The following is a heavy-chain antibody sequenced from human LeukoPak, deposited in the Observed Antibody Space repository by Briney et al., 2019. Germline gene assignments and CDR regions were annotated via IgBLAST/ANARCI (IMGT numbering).Heavy chain of an antibody. CDR3: ARRDKTAAGFYFDS. CDR2: ISTSSSYI. CDR1: GFKFKDYY. Sequence: AGGSLRLSCAASGFKFKDYYMNWIRQAPGKGLEWVSSISTSSSYIYYADSVKGRFTISRDNAKNSLYLQMNSLRAEDTAVYYCARRDKTAAGFYFDSWGQGTLVTVSS. V-gene: IGHV3-21*01. D-gene: IGHD6-13*01. J-gene: IGHJ4*02.